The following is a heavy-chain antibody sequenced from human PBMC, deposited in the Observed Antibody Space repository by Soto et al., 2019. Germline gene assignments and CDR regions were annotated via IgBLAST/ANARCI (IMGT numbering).Heavy chain of an antibody. D-gene: IGHD3-10*01. CDR1: GDIFSRST. J-gene: IGHJ4*02. CDR3: ATSYGAGRAHVDS. CDR2: IIPMLGMS. Sequence: QVQLVQSGTEVTKPGSSVTVSCTASGDIFSRSTLSWVRQAPGQRLEWMGRIIPMLGMSNSALKFQGRITISADTSTNKVYMHLNSLRSDDTAVYYCATSYGAGRAHVDSWGQGTRVTGS. V-gene: IGHV1-69*02.